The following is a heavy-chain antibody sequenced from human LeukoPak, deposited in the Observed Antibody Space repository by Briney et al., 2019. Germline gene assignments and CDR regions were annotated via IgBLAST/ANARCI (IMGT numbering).Heavy chain of an antibody. CDR2: INHSGST. Sequence: SETLSLTCAVYGGSFSGYYWSWIRQPPGKGLEWIGEINHSGSTNYNPSLKSRVTISVDTSKNQFSLKLSSVTAPDTAVYYCARGSPITGTTDYWGQGTLVTVPS. D-gene: IGHD1-7*01. V-gene: IGHV4-34*01. CDR1: GGSFSGYY. J-gene: IGHJ4*02. CDR3: ARGSPITGTTDY.